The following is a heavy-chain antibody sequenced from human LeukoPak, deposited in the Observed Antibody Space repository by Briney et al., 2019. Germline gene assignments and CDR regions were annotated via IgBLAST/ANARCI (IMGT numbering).Heavy chain of an antibody. J-gene: IGHJ4*02. CDR1: GASISSGSYY. D-gene: IGHD6-6*01. V-gene: IGHV4-61*02. CDR3: ARENSSSSFDY. Sequence: PSQTLSLTRTVSGASISSGSYYWSWIRQPAGKGLEWIGRIFTGGSTNYNSSLKSRVTISVDTSKNQCSLELTSVTAADTAVYYCARENSSSSFDYWGQGTLVTVSS. CDR2: IFTGGST.